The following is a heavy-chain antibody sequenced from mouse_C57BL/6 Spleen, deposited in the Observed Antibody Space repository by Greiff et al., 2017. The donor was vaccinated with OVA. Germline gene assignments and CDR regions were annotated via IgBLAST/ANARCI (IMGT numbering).Heavy chain of an antibody. Sequence: QVQLQQPGAELVKPGASVKLSCKASGYTFTSYWMHWVKQRPGQGLEWIGMIHPNSGSTNYNAKFKSKATLTVDTFSSTAYMQRSSRTSDDSAVYYWARGGVDYWGQGTTLTVSS. V-gene: IGHV1-64*01. CDR1: GYTFTSYW. CDR3: ARGGVDY. CDR2: IHPNSGST. J-gene: IGHJ2*01.